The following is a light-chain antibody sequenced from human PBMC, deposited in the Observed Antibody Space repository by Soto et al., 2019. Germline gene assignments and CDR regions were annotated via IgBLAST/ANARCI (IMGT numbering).Light chain of an antibody. J-gene: IGKJ4*01. Sequence: DIQMTQSPSSLSASVGDRVTITCRASQGIRNDLVWYQQKPGKVPKRLIYGASSLQSGVPSGFSGSGSGTEFTLTISSLQPEGFATYYCLQHNSYPRLTFGGGTKVEIK. V-gene: IGKV1-17*01. CDR2: GAS. CDR1: QGIRND. CDR3: LQHNSYPRLT.